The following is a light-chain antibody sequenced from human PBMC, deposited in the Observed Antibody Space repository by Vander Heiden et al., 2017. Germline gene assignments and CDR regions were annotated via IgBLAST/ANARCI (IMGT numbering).Light chain of an antibody. CDR3: QVWDSSSDLGV. Sequence: SYVLTQPPSVSVAPGQTARITCGGNNIGSKSVHWYQQKPGQAPVLLVYDDSDRPSGIPERFSGSNSGTTATLTISRVEAGDEADYYCQVWDSSSDLGVFGTGTKVTVL. V-gene: IGLV3-21*02. CDR2: DDS. J-gene: IGLJ1*01. CDR1: NIGSKS.